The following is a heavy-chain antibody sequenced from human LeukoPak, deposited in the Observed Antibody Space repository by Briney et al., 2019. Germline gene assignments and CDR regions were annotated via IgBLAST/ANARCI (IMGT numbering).Heavy chain of an antibody. J-gene: IGHJ6*03. CDR3: AKLPAATWNYYYYYMDV. V-gene: IGHV3-23*01. CDR1: GFTFTGYG. D-gene: IGHD2-2*01. Sequence: PGTSLRLSCAASGFTFTGYGFHWVRQAPGKGLEWVSAISGSGGSTYYADSVKGRFTISRDNSKNTLYLQMNSLRAEDTAVYYCAKLPAATWNYYYYYMDVWGKGTTVTVSS. CDR2: ISGSGGST.